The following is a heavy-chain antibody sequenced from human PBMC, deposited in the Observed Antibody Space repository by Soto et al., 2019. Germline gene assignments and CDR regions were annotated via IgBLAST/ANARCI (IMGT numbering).Heavy chain of an antibody. D-gene: IGHD4-17*01. CDR2: ISYDGSNK. J-gene: IGHJ1*01. CDR1: GFTFSSYG. CDR3: AKDGWTTVVTPPPRYFQH. V-gene: IGHV3-30*18. Sequence: PGGSLRLSCAASGFTFSSYGMHWVRQAPGKGLEWVAVISYDGSNKYYADSVKGRFTISRDNSKNTLYLQMNSLRAEDTAVYYCAKDGWTTVVTPPPRYFQHWGQGTLVTVSS.